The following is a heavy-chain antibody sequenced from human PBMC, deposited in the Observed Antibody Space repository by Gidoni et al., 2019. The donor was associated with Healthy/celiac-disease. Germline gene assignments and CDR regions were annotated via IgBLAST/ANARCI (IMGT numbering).Heavy chain of an antibody. Sequence: QVQLQESGPGLVKPSETLSLTCTVSGGSISSYYWSWIRQPAGKGLEWIGRIYTSGSTNYNPSLKSRVTMSVDTSKNQFSLKLSSVTAADTAVYYCARADDSSGYYWDAFDIWGQGTMVTVSS. D-gene: IGHD3-22*01. J-gene: IGHJ3*02. CDR1: GGSISSYY. CDR3: ARADDSSGYYWDAFDI. CDR2: IYTSGST. V-gene: IGHV4-4*07.